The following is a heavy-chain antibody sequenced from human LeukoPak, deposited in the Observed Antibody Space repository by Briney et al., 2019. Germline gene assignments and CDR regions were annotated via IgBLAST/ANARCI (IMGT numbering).Heavy chain of an antibody. CDR1: GGTFSSYA. V-gene: IGHV1-69*04. CDR2: IIPILGIA. Sequence: ASVKVSCKASGGTFSSYAISWVRQAPGQGLEWMGRIIPILGIANYARKFQGRVTITADKSTSTAYMELSSLRSEDTAVYYCASVYYGYYGMDVWGQGTTVTVSS. J-gene: IGHJ6*02. CDR3: ASVYYGYYGMDV. D-gene: IGHD3-10*01.